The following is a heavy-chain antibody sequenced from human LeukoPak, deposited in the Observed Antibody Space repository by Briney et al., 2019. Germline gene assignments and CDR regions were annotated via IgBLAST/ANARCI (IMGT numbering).Heavy chain of an antibody. V-gene: IGHV3-53*01. J-gene: IGHJ4*02. Sequence: GGSLRLSCAASGFTFDDYAMHWVRQAPGKGLEWVSVIYSGGSTYYADSVKGRFTISRDNSKNTLYLQMNSLRAEDTAVYYCARLGWNGDYWGQGTLVTVSS. D-gene: IGHD1-1*01. CDR3: ARLGWNGDY. CDR1: GFTFDDYA. CDR2: IYSGGST.